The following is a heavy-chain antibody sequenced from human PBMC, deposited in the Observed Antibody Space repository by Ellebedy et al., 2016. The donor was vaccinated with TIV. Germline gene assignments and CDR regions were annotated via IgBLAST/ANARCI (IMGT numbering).Heavy chain of an antibody. CDR2: INHSGST. D-gene: IGHD3-3*01. Sequence: GSLRLXXTVSGGSISSGDYYWSWIRQPPGKGLEWIGEINHSGSTNYNPSLKSRVTISVDTSKNQFSLKLSSVTAADTAVYYCARRRVTIFGVERDYFDYWGQGTLVTVSS. CDR1: GGSISSGDYY. J-gene: IGHJ4*02. CDR3: ARRRVTIFGVERDYFDY. V-gene: IGHV4-39*07.